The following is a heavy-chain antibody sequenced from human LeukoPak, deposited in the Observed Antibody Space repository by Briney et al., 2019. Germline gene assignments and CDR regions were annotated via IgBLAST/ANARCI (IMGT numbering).Heavy chain of an antibody. D-gene: IGHD3-22*01. CDR3: ARDPGYYDSSGYLDY. J-gene: IGHJ4*02. Sequence: GGSLRLSCAASGFTFSSYAMHWVRQAPGKGLEWVAVISYDGSNKYYADSVKGRFTISRDNSKNTLYLQMNSLRAEDTAVYYCARDPGYYDSSGYLDYWGQGTLVTVSS. CDR2: ISYDGSNK. V-gene: IGHV3-30-3*01. CDR1: GFTFSSYA.